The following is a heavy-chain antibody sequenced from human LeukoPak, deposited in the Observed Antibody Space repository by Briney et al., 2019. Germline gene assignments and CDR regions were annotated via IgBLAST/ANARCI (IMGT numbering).Heavy chain of an antibody. CDR2: IYSGGST. Sequence: PGGSLRLSCAASGFTVSSNYMSWVRQAPGKGLEWVSVIYSGGSTYYADSVKGRFTISRDKSKNTLYLQMNSLIAEDTAVYYCARSGLWYSSGPFDYWGQGTLVTVSS. V-gene: IGHV3-53*01. J-gene: IGHJ4*02. D-gene: IGHD3-22*01. CDR3: ARSGLWYSSGPFDY. CDR1: GFTVSSNY.